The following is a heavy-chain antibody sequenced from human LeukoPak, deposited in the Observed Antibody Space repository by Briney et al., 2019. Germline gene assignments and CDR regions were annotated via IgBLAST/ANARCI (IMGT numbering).Heavy chain of an antibody. CDR3: ARVPRFYSNYGGFDY. J-gene: IGHJ4*02. Sequence: SETLSLTCAVYGGSFSGYYWSWIRQPPGKGLEWIGEINHSGSTNYNPSLKSRVTISVDTSKNQFSLKLSSVTAADTAVYYCARVPRFYSNYGGFDYWGQGTLVTVSS. CDR2: INHSGST. CDR1: GGSFSGYY. V-gene: IGHV4-34*01. D-gene: IGHD4-11*01.